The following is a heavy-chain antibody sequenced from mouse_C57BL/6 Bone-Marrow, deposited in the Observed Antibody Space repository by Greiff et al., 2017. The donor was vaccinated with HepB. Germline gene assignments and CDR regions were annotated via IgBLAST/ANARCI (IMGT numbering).Heavy chain of an antibody. CDR3: AGIYYCNYYFDY. D-gene: IGHD2-1*01. CDR2: IDPSDSYT. CDR1: GYTFTSYW. J-gene: IGHJ2*01. Sequence: QVQLQQSGAELVMPGASVKLSCKASGYTFTSYWMHWVKQRPGQGLEWIGEIDPSDSYTNYNQKFKGKSTLTVDKSSSTAYMQLSSLTSEDSAVYYCAGIYYCNYYFDYWGQGTTLTVSS. V-gene: IGHV1-69*01.